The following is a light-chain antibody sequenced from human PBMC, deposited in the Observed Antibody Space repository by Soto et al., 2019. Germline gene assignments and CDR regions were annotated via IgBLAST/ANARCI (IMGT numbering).Light chain of an antibody. J-gene: IGLJ1*01. CDR1: SSDVGGYNY. CDR2: DVS. CDR3: CSYTSSSILYV. V-gene: IGLV2-14*01. Sequence: QSALTQPASVSGSPGQTITISCTGTSSDVGGYNYVSWYQQHPGKAPKLMIYDVSNRPSGVSNRFSGSKSCNTASLTISGLQAEDEADYYCCSYTSSSILYVFGTGTKVTVL.